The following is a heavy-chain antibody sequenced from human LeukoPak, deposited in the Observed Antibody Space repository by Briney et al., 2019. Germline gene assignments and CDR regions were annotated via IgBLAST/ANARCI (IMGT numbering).Heavy chain of an antibody. Sequence: GYIYYSGSTNYHPSLKSRVTISVDTSKNQFSLKLSSVTAADTAVYYCARGPYGSGSYYADYWGQGTLVTVSS. J-gene: IGHJ4*02. D-gene: IGHD3-10*01. CDR3: ARGPYGSGSYYADY. CDR2: IYYSGST. V-gene: IGHV4-59*08.